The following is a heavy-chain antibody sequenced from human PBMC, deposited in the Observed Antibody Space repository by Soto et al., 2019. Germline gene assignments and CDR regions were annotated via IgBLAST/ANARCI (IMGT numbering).Heavy chain of an antibody. J-gene: IGHJ6*02. CDR1: GFTFDDYA. D-gene: IGHD6-13*01. Sequence: HPGGSLRLSCAASGFTFDDYAMHWVRQAPGKGLEWVSGISWNSGSIGYADSVKGRFTISRDNAKNSLYLQMNSLRAEDTALYYCAKGRYSSSWYYYGMDVWGQGTTVTVSS. V-gene: IGHV3-9*01. CDR2: ISWNSGSI. CDR3: AKGRYSSSWYYYGMDV.